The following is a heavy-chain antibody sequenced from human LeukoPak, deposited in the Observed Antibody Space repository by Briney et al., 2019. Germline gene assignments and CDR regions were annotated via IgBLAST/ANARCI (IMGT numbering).Heavy chain of an antibody. Sequence: PPETLSLTCTVSGGSISSYYWSWIRQPPGKGLEWIGYIYYSGSTNYNPSLKSRVTISVDTSKNQFSLKLSSVTAADTAVYYCAREFLWNSNWFDPWGQGTLVTVSS. V-gene: IGHV4-59*01. CDR3: AREFLWNSNWFDP. D-gene: IGHD3-10*01. CDR1: GGSISSYY. CDR2: IYYSGST. J-gene: IGHJ5*02.